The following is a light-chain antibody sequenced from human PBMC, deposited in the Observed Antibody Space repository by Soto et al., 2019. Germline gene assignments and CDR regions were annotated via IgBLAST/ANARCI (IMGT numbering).Light chain of an antibody. CDR3: QQYGRSPPIT. V-gene: IGKV3-20*01. J-gene: IGKJ5*01. CDR2: GAF. CDR1: QSVSSSY. Sequence: EIVLTQSPGTLSMSPGERATLSCRASQSVSSSYLAWYQQKPGQTPRLLIYGAFRRASGVPDRFSGSGSGTDFTLTICRLEPEDFAVYYCQQYGRSPPITFGQGTRLEIK.